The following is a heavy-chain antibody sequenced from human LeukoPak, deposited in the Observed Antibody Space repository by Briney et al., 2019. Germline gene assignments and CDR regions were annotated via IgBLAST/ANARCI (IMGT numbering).Heavy chain of an antibody. CDR2: IQYDGSTT. CDR3: ARALVAGVTLNALDI. Sequence: GGSLRLSCAASGFTFSSYEMNWVRQAPGKGLVWVARIQYDGSTTNYADSVKGRFTISRDNAKETLYVQMNSLRAEDTAVYYCARALVAGVTLNALDIWGQGTMVTVSS. D-gene: IGHD2-15*01. J-gene: IGHJ3*02. V-gene: IGHV3-74*01. CDR1: GFTFSSYE.